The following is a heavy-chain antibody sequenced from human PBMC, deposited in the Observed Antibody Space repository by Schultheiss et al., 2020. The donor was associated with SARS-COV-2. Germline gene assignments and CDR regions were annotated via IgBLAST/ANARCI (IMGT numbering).Heavy chain of an antibody. J-gene: IGHJ6*02. CDR2: INHSGST. CDR1: GGSISSYY. CDR3: ARIMTTVTTLYYYYYGLDV. Sequence: SETLSLTCTVSGGSISSYYWSWIRQPPGKGLEWIGEINHSGSTNYNPSLKSRVTISVDTSKNQFSLKLSSVTAADTAVYYCARIMTTVTTLYYYYYGLDVWGRGTTVTVSS. D-gene: IGHD4-11*01. V-gene: IGHV4-34*01.